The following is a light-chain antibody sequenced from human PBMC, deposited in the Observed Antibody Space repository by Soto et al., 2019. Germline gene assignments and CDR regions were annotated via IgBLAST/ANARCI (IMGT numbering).Light chain of an antibody. CDR2: GTN. J-gene: IGLJ3*02. CDR3: VLSLGSGIWM. CDR1: SGSVCSNYH. Sequence: QTVVTQDPSFSVSPGGTVTLTCGLSSGSVCSNYHPSWYQQTPGQPPRTLIYGTNIRSSGVPDRFSGSILGNKAALTITGVEADDDSYYYCVLSLGSGIWMFGGGTKVTVL. V-gene: IGLV8-61*01.